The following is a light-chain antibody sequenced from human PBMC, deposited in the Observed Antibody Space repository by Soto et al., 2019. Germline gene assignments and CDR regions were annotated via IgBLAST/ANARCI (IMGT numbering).Light chain of an antibody. CDR1: KRISGY. V-gene: IGKV3-11*02. CDR2: DAS. J-gene: IGKJ1*01. CDR3: QQRSNLPWT. Sequence: VLTPSAATPPPSPGERTTRSCRASKRISGYLAWTLQKPGQAPRLLIYDASNRDTGYPVRFSGSGSGGDYTLTISSLEPEDFAVYYCQQRSNLPWTLGQGTKVDI.